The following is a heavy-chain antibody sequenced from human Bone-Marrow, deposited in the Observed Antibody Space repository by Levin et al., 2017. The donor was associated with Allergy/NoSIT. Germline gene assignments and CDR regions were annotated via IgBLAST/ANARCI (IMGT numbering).Heavy chain of an antibody. D-gene: IGHD2-15*01. CDR3: TRVQPTCSGGNCHYPEHFQH. J-gene: IGHJ1*01. V-gene: IGHV1-46*01. CDR1: GYTPSDYY. CDR2: INPSGYSA. Sequence: PWASVKVSCKASGYTPSDYYMHWVRQAPGQGLEWMGIINPSGYSATYAQRFQGRVTMTSDTSTTTVYMELSSLRSEDTAVYYCTRVQPTCSGGNCHYPEHFQHWGQGTLVTVSS.